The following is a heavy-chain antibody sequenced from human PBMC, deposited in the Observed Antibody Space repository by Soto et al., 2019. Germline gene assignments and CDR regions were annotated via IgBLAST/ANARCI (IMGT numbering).Heavy chain of an antibody. J-gene: IGHJ4*02. D-gene: IGHD3-10*01. CDR1: GFTFSSCW. CDR3: ARVGYGSGRYHFDY. Sequence: EVQLVESGGGLVQPGGSLRLSCAASGFTFSSCWMHWVRQAPGKGLVWVSRINSDGSTTSYTDSVKGRFTISRDNANNTLYLQMNSLRAEDTAVYYCARVGYGSGRYHFDYWGQGTLVTVSS. V-gene: IGHV3-74*01. CDR2: INSDGSTT.